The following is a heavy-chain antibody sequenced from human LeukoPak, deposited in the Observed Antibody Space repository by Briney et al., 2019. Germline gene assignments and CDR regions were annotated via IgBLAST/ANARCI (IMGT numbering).Heavy chain of an antibody. D-gene: IGHD1-26*01. CDR2: ITASGTAM. J-gene: IGHJ4*02. V-gene: IGHV3-48*02. CDR3: ASSGSYRVDY. CDR1: GFTFSSYS. Sequence: GGSLRLSCAASGFTFSSYSMNWVRQAPGKGLEWVSHITASGTAMFYADSVKGRFTISRDNAKNSLYLQMNSLRDEDTAVYYCASSGSYRVDYWGQGTLVTASS.